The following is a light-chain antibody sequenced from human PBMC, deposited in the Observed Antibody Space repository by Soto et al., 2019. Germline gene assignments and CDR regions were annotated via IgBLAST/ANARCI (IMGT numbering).Light chain of an antibody. CDR1: PSVTNF. Sequence: EIVWTQSPATLSLSPGERATLSCRASPSVTNFLAWYQQKPGQAPRLLIYGAFNRATGSPARFSGSGSGTDFTLTISSLEPEDSAVYYCQQRNVWPPVTFGQGTRLEIK. V-gene: IGKV3-11*01. J-gene: IGKJ5*01. CDR2: GAF. CDR3: QQRNVWPPVT.